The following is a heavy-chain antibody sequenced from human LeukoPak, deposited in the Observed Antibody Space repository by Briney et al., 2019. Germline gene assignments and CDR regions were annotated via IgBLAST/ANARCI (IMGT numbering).Heavy chain of an antibody. Sequence: GGSLRLSCVVSRLTFSSYAMHWVRQAPGKGLEYVSAISSNGGSTYYANSVKGGFTISRDNSKNTLYLQMGSLRVEDMAVYYCARASSGWYGYWGQGTLVTVSS. CDR1: RLTFSSYA. J-gene: IGHJ4*02. D-gene: IGHD6-19*01. V-gene: IGHV3-64*01. CDR2: ISSNGGST. CDR3: ARASSGWYGY.